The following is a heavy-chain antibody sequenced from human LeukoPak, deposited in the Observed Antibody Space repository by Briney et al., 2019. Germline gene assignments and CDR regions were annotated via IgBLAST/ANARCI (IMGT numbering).Heavy chain of an antibody. CDR3: ARVGYSSGWYLLGRYYYYMDV. D-gene: IGHD6-19*01. J-gene: IGHJ6*03. CDR2: ISAYNGNT. CDR1: GYTFTSYG. V-gene: IGHV1-18*01. Sequence: ASVKVSCKASGYTFTSYGISWVRQAPGQGLEWMGWISAYNGNTNYAQKLQGRVTMTTDTSTSTAYMELRSLRSDDTAVYYCARVGYSSGWYLLGRYYYYMDVWGKGTTVTISS.